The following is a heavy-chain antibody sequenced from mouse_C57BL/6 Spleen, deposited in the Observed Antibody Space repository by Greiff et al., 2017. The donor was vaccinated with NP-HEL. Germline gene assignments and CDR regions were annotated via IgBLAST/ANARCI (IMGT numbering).Heavy chain of an antibody. J-gene: IGHJ2*01. CDR2: INYDGSST. Sequence: EVQLVESEGGLVQPGSSMKLSCTASGFTFSDYYMAWVRQVPEKGLEWVANINYDGSSTYYLDSLKSRFIISRDNAKNILYLQMSILKSEDTATYYCARDEGYFDYWGQGTTLTVSS. CDR3: ARDEGYFDY. V-gene: IGHV5-16*01. CDR1: GFTFSDYY.